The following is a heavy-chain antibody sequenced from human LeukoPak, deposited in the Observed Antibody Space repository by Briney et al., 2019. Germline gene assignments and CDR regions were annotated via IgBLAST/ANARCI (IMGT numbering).Heavy chain of an antibody. CDR1: GYSISSGYY. J-gene: IGHJ4*02. Sequence: PSETLSLTCAVSGYSISSGYYWGWIRQPPGKGLEWIGSIYHSGSTYYNPSLKSRVTISVDKSKNQFSLKLSSVTAADTAVYYCARIDGYSSGLTYFDYRGQGTLVTVSS. D-gene: IGHD6-19*01. CDR3: ARIDGYSSGLTYFDY. CDR2: IYHSGST. V-gene: IGHV4-38-2*01.